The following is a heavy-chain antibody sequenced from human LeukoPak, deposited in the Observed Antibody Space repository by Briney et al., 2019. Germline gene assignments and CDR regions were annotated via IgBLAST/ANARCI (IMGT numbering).Heavy chain of an antibody. V-gene: IGHV4-38-2*02. CDR3: ALGYSSGWSFYYYYMDV. J-gene: IGHJ6*03. CDR1: GYSISTSYY. Sequence: SETLSLTCTVSGYSISTSYYWGWIRQPPGKGLEWIGSIYHSGNTYYNPSLKSRVTISVDTSKNQFSLKLNSVTAADTAVYYCALGYSSGWSFYYYYMDVWGKGTTVTVSS. CDR2: IYHSGNT. D-gene: IGHD6-19*01.